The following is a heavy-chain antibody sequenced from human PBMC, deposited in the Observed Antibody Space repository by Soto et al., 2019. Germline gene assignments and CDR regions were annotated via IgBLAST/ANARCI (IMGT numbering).Heavy chain of an antibody. D-gene: IGHD4-17*01. J-gene: IGHJ4*02. Sequence: QVQLQESGPGLVKPSETLSLTCTVSGGSISSYYWSWIRQPPGKGLEWIGYIYYSGSTNYNPSLTTRVTISVDTSMNQFSLKLSSVTAADTAVYYCARHRDYGDPYYFDYWGQGTLVTVSS. V-gene: IGHV4-59*08. CDR1: GGSISSYY. CDR2: IYYSGST. CDR3: ARHRDYGDPYYFDY.